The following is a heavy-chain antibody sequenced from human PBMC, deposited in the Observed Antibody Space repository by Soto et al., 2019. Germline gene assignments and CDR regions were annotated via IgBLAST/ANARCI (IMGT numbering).Heavy chain of an antibody. J-gene: IGHJ6*02. D-gene: IGHD3-10*01. CDR2: IYYSGST. CDR1: GGSISSSSYY. Sequence: SETLSLTCTVSGGSISSSSYYWGWIRQPPGKGLEWIGSIYYSGSTYYNPSLKSRVTISVDTSKNQFSLKLSSVTAADTAVYYCARHLGKQYYYGSGSYPTYYYGMDVWGQGTTVTVLL. CDR3: ARHLGKQYYYGSGSYPTYYYGMDV. V-gene: IGHV4-39*01.